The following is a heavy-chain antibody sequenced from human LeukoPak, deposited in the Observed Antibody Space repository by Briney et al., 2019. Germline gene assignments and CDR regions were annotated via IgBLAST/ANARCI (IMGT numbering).Heavy chain of an antibody. CDR2: INHSGST. D-gene: IGHD4-23*01. CDR1: GFTFRSYW. CDR3: ARVIPESIGGNTSRNFDY. J-gene: IGHJ4*02. V-gene: IGHV4-34*01. Sequence: GSLRLSCAASGFTFRSYWMSWIRQPPGKGLEWIGEINHSGSTNYNPSLKSRVTISVDTSKNQFSLKLSSVTAADTAVYYCARVIPESIGGNTSRNFDYWGQGTLVTVSS.